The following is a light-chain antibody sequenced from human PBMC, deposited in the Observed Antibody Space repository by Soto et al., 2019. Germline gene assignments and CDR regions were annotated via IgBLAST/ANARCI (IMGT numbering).Light chain of an antibody. CDR2: AAS. J-gene: IGKJ3*01. CDR3: QKYSSVPV. V-gene: IGKV1-27*01. CDR1: QGIRNF. Sequence: DIQMTQSPTSLSASVGDRVTITCRASQGIRNFVAWYQQKPGKAPKLLIYAASTLQSGVPSRFSGSGSGADFTRTINSLQPEDVETYDCQKYSSVPVFGPGTKVYI.